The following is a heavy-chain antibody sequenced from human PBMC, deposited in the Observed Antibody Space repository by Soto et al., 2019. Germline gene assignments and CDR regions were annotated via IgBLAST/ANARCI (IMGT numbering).Heavy chain of an antibody. V-gene: IGHV3-33*01. CDR3: ARVPFCGSGGSCYTFDY. D-gene: IGHD2-15*01. CDR2: IWYDGSNK. J-gene: IGHJ4*02. Sequence: GGSLRLSCAASGFTFSSYGMHWVRQAPGKGLEWVAVIWYDGSNKYYADSVKGRFTISRDNSKNTLYLQMNSLRAEDTAVYYCARVPFCGSGGSCYTFDYWGQGTLVTVSS. CDR1: GFTFSSYG.